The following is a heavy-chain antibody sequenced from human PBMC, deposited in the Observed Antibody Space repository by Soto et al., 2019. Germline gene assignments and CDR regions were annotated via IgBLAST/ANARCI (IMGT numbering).Heavy chain of an antibody. V-gene: IGHV4-4*07. CDR1: GGSISSYY. Sequence: PSETLSLTCTVSGGSISSYYWSWIRQPAGKGLEWIGRIYTSGSTNYNPSPKSRVTMSVDTSKNQFSLKLSSVTAADTAVYYCAREGYSGYDLGFDYWGQGTLVTVSS. CDR2: IYTSGST. D-gene: IGHD5-12*01. CDR3: AREGYSGYDLGFDY. J-gene: IGHJ4*02.